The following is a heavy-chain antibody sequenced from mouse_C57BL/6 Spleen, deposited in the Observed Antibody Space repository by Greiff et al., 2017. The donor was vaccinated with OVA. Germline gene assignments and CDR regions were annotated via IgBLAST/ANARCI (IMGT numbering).Heavy chain of an antibody. CDR1: GYTFPDYE. Sequence: VQLQQSGAELVRPGASVTLSCKASGYTFPDYEMHWVKQTPVHGLEWIGAIDPETGGTAYNQKFKGKAILTADKSSSTAYMELRSLTSEDSAVYYCTRRGYYGNFDYWGQGTTLTVSS. J-gene: IGHJ2*01. CDR2: IDPETGGT. V-gene: IGHV1-15*01. D-gene: IGHD2-1*01. CDR3: TRRGYYGNFDY.